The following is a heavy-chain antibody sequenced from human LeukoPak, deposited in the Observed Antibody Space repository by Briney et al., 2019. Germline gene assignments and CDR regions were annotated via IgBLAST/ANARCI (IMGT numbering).Heavy chain of an antibody. CDR3: AKDNYDYGDYDGGDY. CDR2: IRYDGSNK. D-gene: IGHD4-17*01. Sequence: PGGSLRLSCAASGFTFSTYGMHWVRQAPGKGLEWVAFIRYDGSNKYYADSVKGRFTISRDNSENTLYLQMNSLRAEDTAVYYCAKDNYDYGDYDGGDYWGQGTLVTVSS. J-gene: IGHJ4*02. V-gene: IGHV3-30*02. CDR1: GFTFSTYG.